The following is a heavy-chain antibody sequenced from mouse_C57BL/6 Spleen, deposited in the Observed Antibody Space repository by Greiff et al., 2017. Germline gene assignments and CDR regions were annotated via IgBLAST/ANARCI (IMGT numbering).Heavy chain of an antibody. Sequence: QVQLQQPGAELVRPGSSVKLSCKASGYTFTSYWMHWVKQRPIQGLEWIGNIDPSDSETHYNQKFKDKSTLTVDKSSSTAYMQLSSLTSEDSAVYYCARSAGGLHGFAYWGQGTLVTVSA. CDR1: GYTFTSYW. V-gene: IGHV1-52*01. J-gene: IGHJ3*01. D-gene: IGHD2-2*01. CDR2: IDPSDSET. CDR3: ARSAGGLHGFAY.